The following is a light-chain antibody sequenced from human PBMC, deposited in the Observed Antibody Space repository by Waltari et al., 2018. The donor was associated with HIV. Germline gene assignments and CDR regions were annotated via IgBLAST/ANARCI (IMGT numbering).Light chain of an antibody. CDR1: LPNIGAGYD. Sequence: QSELTQPPSVSGAPGQRVNISCTGSLPNIGAGYDVHWYQQLPGTAPKLLVYGNYNRPSGVPDRFSGSKSGTSASLAITGLQAEDEADYYCQSYDSSLSGFVVFGGGTKVTVL. J-gene: IGLJ2*01. CDR2: GNY. V-gene: IGLV1-40*01. CDR3: QSYDSSLSGFVV.